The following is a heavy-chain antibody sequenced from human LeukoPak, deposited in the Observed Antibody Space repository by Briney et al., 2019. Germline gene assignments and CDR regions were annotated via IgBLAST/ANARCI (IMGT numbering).Heavy chain of an antibody. CDR2: IYYSGST. D-gene: IGHD3-3*01. CDR1: GGSISSYY. CDR3: AREASDFWSGHTNWFDP. Sequence: PSETLSLTCTVSGGSISSYYRSWIRQPPGKGLEWIGYIYYSGSTNYNPSLKSRVTISVDTSKNQFSLKLSSVTAADTAVYYCAREASDFWSGHTNWFDPWGQGTLVTVSS. V-gene: IGHV4-59*01. J-gene: IGHJ5*02.